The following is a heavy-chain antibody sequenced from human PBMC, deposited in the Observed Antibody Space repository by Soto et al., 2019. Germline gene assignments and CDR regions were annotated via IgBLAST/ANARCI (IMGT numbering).Heavy chain of an antibody. CDR2: ISATGGGT. J-gene: IGHJ4*02. CDR3: AKDRRAGGNSAFYFDF. D-gene: IGHD3-16*01. Sequence: GGSLRLSCAASGFKFSNYAMSWVRQAPGKGLEWVSLISATGGGTYYADSVKGRFTVSRDNSHNTLYLQVHSLTAEDTAVYYCAKDRRAGGNSAFYFDFWGQGAQVTVSS. V-gene: IGHV3-23*01. CDR1: GFKFSNYA.